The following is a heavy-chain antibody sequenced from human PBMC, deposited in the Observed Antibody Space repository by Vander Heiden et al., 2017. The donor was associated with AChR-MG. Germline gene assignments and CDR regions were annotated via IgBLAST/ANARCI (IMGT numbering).Heavy chain of an antibody. CDR2: IWYDGSNK. CDR1: GFTFSSYG. V-gene: IGHV3-33*01. D-gene: IGHD6-19*01. CDR3: ARDREGSGWYY. Sequence: QVQLVESGGGVVQPGRSLRLSCAASGFTFSSYGMHWVRQAPGKGLEWVAVIWYDGSNKYYADSVKGRFTISRDNSKNTLYLQMNSLRAEDTAVYYCARDREGSGWYYWGQGTLVTVSS. J-gene: IGHJ4*02.